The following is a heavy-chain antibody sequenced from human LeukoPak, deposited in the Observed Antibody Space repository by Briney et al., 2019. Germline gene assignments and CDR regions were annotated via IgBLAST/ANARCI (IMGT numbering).Heavy chain of an antibody. J-gene: IGHJ3*02. CDR1: NGSFRTYY. CDR2: IFYNEGT. D-gene: IGHD2-2*01. Sequence: SETLSLTCTVSNGSFRTYYWSWIRRPPGNGLEWLGYIFYNEGTSYNPSLKSRVTISVDTSNNQLSLKVNSVTAADTAMYYCVKSNSRYQPWTLDIWGRGTMVTVSS. CDR3: VKSNSRYQPWTLDI. V-gene: IGHV4-59*01.